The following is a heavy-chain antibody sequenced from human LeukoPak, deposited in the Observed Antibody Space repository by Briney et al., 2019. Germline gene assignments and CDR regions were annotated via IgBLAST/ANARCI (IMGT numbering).Heavy chain of an antibody. D-gene: IGHD4-17*01. V-gene: IGHV3-7*01. CDR3: AKDYDYGDYVAFDI. Sequence: GGSLRLSCGASGFSFSSNWMSWVRQAPGRGLEWVANIKQDGSEKHYVDSVKGRFTTSRDNGKNSLYLQMNSLRAEDTAVYYCAKDYDYGDYVAFDIWGQGTMVTVSS. CDR2: IKQDGSEK. J-gene: IGHJ3*02. CDR1: GFSFSSNW.